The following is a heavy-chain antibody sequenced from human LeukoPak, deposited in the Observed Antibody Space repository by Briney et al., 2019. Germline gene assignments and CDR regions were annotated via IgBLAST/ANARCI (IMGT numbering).Heavy chain of an antibody. CDR3: ARSATVTTGYFDY. D-gene: IGHD4-17*01. CDR2: IYSNGNT. J-gene: IGHJ4*02. V-gene: IGHV4-39*07. Sequence: SETLSLTCSVSGGSISSSGHYWGWIRQSPEKGLDWIGSIYSNGNTYYNPSVKSRVTISVDTSKNQFSLKLTSVTAAEAAVYYCARSATVTTGYFDYWGQGALVTVSS. CDR1: GGSISSSGHY.